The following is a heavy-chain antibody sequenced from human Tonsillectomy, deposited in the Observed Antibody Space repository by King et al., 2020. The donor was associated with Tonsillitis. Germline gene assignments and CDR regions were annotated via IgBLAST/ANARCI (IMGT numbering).Heavy chain of an antibody. CDR1: GYSFTSYW. V-gene: IGHV5-10-1*03. CDR3: ARLHHHSGGYLYFDY. Sequence: VQLVESGAEVKKPGESLRISCKGSGYSFTSYWITWVRQMPGKGLEWMGRIDPSDSYTNYSPSFQGHVTISADKSISTAYLQWSSLRASDTAVYYCARLHHHSGGYLYFDYWGQGTLVTVSS. J-gene: IGHJ4*02. D-gene: IGHD3-22*01. CDR2: IDPSDSYT.